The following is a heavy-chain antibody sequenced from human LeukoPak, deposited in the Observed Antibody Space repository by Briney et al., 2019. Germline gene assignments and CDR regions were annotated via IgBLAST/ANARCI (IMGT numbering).Heavy chain of an antibody. CDR1: GGSFSGYY. J-gene: IGHJ4*02. Sequence: SETLSLTCAVYGGSFSGYYWSWIRQPPGKGLEWIGEINHSGSTNYNPSLKSRVTISVDTSKNQFSLKLSSVTAADTAVYYCARDLLTGANTKHFDYWGQGTLVTVSS. D-gene: IGHD1-7*01. CDR3: ARDLLTGANTKHFDY. V-gene: IGHV4-34*01. CDR2: INHSGST.